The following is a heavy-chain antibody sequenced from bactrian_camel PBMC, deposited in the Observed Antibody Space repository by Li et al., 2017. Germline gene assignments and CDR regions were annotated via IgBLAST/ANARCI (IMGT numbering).Heavy chain of an antibody. J-gene: IGHJ4*01. CDR2: MYGGGATYTERT. D-gene: IGHD3*01. CDR1: QDTTKRNA. Sequence: EVQLVESGGGSVQAGGSLKLSCVAVQDTTKRNAMAWFRQSPGKEREGLAAMYGGGATYTERTYYTDSVKGRFTITQDTTANTLYLQMDSLKPEDTAMYYCATDQAPGYGGRCLSLSRDEFYYWGHQGTQV. V-gene: IGHV3S59*01.